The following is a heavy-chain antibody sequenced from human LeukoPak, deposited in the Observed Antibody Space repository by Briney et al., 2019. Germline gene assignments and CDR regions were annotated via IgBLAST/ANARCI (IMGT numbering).Heavy chain of an antibody. CDR3: ARGRGRLDLPPSVFDAFDM. J-gene: IGHJ3*02. D-gene: IGHD1-1*01. Sequence: GASVKVSCKASGGTFSSYAISWVRQAPGQGLEWMGRIIPIFGITNYAQKFQGRVTITADNSTSTAYMELSSLRSEDTAVYYCARGRGRLDLPPSVFDAFDMWGQGTMVTVSS. CDR2: IIPIFGIT. V-gene: IGHV1-69*04. CDR1: GGTFSSYA.